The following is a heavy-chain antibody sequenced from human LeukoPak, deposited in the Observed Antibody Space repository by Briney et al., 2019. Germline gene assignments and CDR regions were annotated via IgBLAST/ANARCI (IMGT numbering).Heavy chain of an antibody. CDR1: GGSMSSSSYY. J-gene: IGHJ3*01. CDR2: IYCSGST. D-gene: IGHD4-17*01. Sequence: SETLSLTCTVSGGSMSSSSYYWGWIRQPPGKGLEWIGSIYCSGSTYYNPSLKSRVTISVDTSKNQFSLKLSSVTAADTAVYYCATDYGDYVGYWGQGTMVTVSS. CDR3: ATDYGDYVGY. V-gene: IGHV4-39*02.